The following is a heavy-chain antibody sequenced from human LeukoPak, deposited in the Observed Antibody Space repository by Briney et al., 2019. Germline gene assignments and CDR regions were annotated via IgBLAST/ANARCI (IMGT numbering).Heavy chain of an antibody. CDR2: IKQDGSEK. Sequence: GGSLRLSCAASGFTFSSYWMSWVRQAPGKGLEWVANIKQDGSEKYYVDSVKGRFTISRDNAKNSLYLQMNSPRAEDTAVYYCARDQQWHPYYFDYWGQGTLVTVSS. CDR3: ARDQQWHPYYFDY. V-gene: IGHV3-7*01. CDR1: GFTFSSYW. J-gene: IGHJ4*02. D-gene: IGHD6-19*01.